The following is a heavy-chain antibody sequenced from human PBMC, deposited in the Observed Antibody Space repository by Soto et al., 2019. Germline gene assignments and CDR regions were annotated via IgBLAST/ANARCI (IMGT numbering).Heavy chain of an antibody. J-gene: IGHJ4*02. CDR1: GFSLSTSEVG. CDR3: AHRFDWYYFDY. CDR2: IYWDDDK. V-gene: IGHV2-5*02. D-gene: IGHD3-9*01. Sequence: QITLKASGPTLVKPTQTLTLTCTFSGFSLSTSEVGVGWIRQPPGKALEWLALIYWDDDKRYSPSLKSRLTXAXXTSKNQVVLTMTNMDPMDTATYYCAHRFDWYYFDYWGQGTLVTVSS.